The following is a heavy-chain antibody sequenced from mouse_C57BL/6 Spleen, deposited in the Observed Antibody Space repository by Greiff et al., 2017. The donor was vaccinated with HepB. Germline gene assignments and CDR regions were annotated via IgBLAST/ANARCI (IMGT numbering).Heavy chain of an antibody. V-gene: IGHV1-4*01. Sequence: VQLQQSGAELARPGASVKMSCKASGYTFTSYTMHWVKQRPGQGLEWIGYINPSSGSTKYNQKFKDKATLTADKSSSTAYMQLSSLTSEDSAVYYCATPRWAYDYDGGYFDYWGQGTTLTVSS. CDR3: ATPRWAYDYDGGYFDY. CDR2: INPSSGST. CDR1: GYTFTSYT. J-gene: IGHJ2*01. D-gene: IGHD2-4*01.